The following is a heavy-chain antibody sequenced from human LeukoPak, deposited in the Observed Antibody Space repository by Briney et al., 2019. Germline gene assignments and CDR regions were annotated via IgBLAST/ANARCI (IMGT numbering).Heavy chain of an antibody. D-gene: IGHD5-18*01. Sequence: SETLSLTCTVSGGSISSYYWSWIRQPPGKGLEWIGYICYSGSTNYNPSLKSRVTISVDTSKKQFSLKLSSVTAADTAVYYCARSGYRYGADALDIWGQGTMVTVSS. V-gene: IGHV4-59*01. CDR1: GGSISSYY. J-gene: IGHJ3*02. CDR3: ARSGYRYGADALDI. CDR2: ICYSGST.